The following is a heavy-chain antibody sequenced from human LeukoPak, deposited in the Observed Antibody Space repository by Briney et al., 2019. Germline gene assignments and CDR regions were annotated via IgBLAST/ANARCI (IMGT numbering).Heavy chain of an antibody. CDR1: GGSTSSYY. CDR2: IYYSGST. CDR3: ARDSVAVEYIDAFDI. J-gene: IGHJ3*02. Sequence: KPSETLSLTCTVSGGSTSSYYWSWIRQPPGKGLEWIGYIYYSGSTNYNPSLKSRVTISVDTSKNQFSLKLSSVTAADTAVYYCARDSVAVEYIDAFDIWGQGTMVTVSS. D-gene: IGHD6-19*01. V-gene: IGHV4-59*01.